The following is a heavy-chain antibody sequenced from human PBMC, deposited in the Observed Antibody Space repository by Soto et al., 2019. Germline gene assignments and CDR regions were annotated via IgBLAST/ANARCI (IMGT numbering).Heavy chain of an antibody. Sequence: QVPLVQSGAEVKKPGASVKVSCKVSGYTLTELSMHWVRQAPGKGLEWMGGFDPEDGETIYAQKFQGRVTMTEDTSTDTAYMELSNLRSEDTAVYYCATCSGWKRQWAFDIWGQGTMVTVSS. D-gene: IGHD6-19*01. CDR2: FDPEDGET. CDR3: ATCSGWKRQWAFDI. CDR1: GYTLTELS. J-gene: IGHJ3*02. V-gene: IGHV1-24*01.